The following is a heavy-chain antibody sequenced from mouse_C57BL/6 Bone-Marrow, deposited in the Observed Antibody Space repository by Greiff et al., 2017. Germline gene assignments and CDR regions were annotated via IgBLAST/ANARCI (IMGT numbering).Heavy chain of an antibody. CDR2: IYPRSGNT. D-gene: IGHD1-1*01. CDR3: AREGPYYFYDY. Sequence: VQLQQSGAELARPGASVKLSCKASGYTFTSYGISWVKQRTGQGLEWIGEIYPRSGNTYYNEKFKGKATLTADKSSSKAYMELRSLTSEDAAVYFCAREGPYYFYDYWGQGTTLTVSA. J-gene: IGHJ2*01. V-gene: IGHV1-81*01. CDR1: GYTFTSYG.